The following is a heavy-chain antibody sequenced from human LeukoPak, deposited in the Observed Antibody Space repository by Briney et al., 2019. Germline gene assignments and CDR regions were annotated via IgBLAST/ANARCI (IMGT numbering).Heavy chain of an antibody. Sequence: GGSLRLSCAASGFTVSSTYMSWVSQAPGKGLEWVSIIYGGGDTYYADSVKGRFTISRDNSKNTLYLQMNSLRAEDTALYYCARGPHTRYCSGGSCYYYYYGMDVWGQGTTVTVSS. CDR1: GFTVSSTY. J-gene: IGHJ6*02. CDR3: ARGPHTRYCSGGSCYYYYYGMDV. CDR2: IYGGGDT. V-gene: IGHV3-53*01. D-gene: IGHD2-15*01.